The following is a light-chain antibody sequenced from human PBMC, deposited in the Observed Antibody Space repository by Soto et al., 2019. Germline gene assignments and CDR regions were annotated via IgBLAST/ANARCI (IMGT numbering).Light chain of an antibody. Sequence: EIVLTQSPGTLSLSPGERVTLSCRASQSVSSSYLAWYQQKPGQAPRLLIYGASSRATGIPDRLSGSGSGTDFTLTISRLEPEDFAVYYCQQYGSSRTFGGGTKVEIK. CDR2: GAS. CDR1: QSVSSSY. J-gene: IGKJ4*01. V-gene: IGKV3-20*01. CDR3: QQYGSSRT.